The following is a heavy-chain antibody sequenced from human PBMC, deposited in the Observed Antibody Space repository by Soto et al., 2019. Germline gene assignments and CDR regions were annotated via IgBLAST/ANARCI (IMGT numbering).Heavy chain of an antibody. CDR3: AKDNIAAAGRYFDY. CDR2: ISYDGSNK. CDR1: GFTFSSYA. V-gene: IGHV3-30-3*01. D-gene: IGHD6-13*01. J-gene: IGHJ4*02. Sequence: GGSLRLSCAASGFTFSSYAMHWVRQAPGKGLEWVAVISYDGSNKYYADSVKGRFTISRDNSKNTLYLQMNSLRAEDTAVYYCAKDNIAAAGRYFDYWGQGT.